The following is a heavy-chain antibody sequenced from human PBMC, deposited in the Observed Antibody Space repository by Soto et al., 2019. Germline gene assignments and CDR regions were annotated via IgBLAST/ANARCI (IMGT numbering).Heavy chain of an antibody. CDR1: GFTFSSYG. Sequence: GGSLRLSCAASGFTFSSYGMHWVRQAPGKGLEWVAVIWYDGSNKYYADSVKGRFTISRDNSKNTLYLQMNSLRAEDTAVYYCARAYYDFWSGNDYYYYGMDVWGQGTTVTVSS. J-gene: IGHJ6*02. D-gene: IGHD3-3*01. CDR3: ARAYYDFWSGNDYYYYGMDV. V-gene: IGHV3-33*01. CDR2: IWYDGSNK.